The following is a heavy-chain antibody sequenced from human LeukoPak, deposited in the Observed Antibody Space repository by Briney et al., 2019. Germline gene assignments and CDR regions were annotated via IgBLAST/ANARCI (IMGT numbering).Heavy chain of an antibody. Sequence: GGSLRLSCAASGFTFNSYSMNWVRQAPGKGLEWVSSISGSNSYIYYADSMKGRFTISRDNAKNSLYLQMNSLRAEDTAVYYCARMGAIAGASANPDHWGQGTLVTVSS. CDR2: ISGSNSYI. V-gene: IGHV3-21*04. CDR1: GFTFNSYS. D-gene: IGHD4/OR15-4a*01. J-gene: IGHJ4*02. CDR3: ARMGAIAGASANPDH.